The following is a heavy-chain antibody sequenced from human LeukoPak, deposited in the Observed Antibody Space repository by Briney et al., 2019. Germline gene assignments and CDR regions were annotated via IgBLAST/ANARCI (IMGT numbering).Heavy chain of an antibody. J-gene: IGHJ4*02. Sequence: PGGSLRLSCAASGFTFSSYWMSWVRQAPGKGLEWVANIKQDGSEKYYVDSVKGRFTISRDNAKNSVYLQMNSLRAEDTAVYYCARDPPTGDWLPLFDYWGQGTLVTVSS. CDR3: ARDPPTGDWLPLFDY. CDR1: GFTFSSYW. D-gene: IGHD3-9*01. V-gene: IGHV3-7*03. CDR2: IKQDGSEK.